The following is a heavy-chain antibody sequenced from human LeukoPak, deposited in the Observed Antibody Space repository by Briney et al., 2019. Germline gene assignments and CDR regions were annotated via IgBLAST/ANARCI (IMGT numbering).Heavy chain of an antibody. V-gene: IGHV1-2*02. CDR2: INPNSGGT. J-gene: IGHJ3*02. CDR3: AHSNYAGDAFDI. CDR1: GYTFTGYY. Sequence: GASVKVSCKASGYTFTGYYMHWVRQAPGQGLEWMGWINPNSGGTNYAQKFQGRVTMTRDTSISTSYMELSRLRSDDTAVYSCAHSNYAGDAFDIWGQGTMVTVSS. D-gene: IGHD4-11*01.